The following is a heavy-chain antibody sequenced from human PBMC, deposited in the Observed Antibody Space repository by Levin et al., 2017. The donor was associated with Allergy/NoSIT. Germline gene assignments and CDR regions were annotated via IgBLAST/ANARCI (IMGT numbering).Heavy chain of an antibody. CDR1: GFTFSSYE. CDR3: ARGFGNLGY. J-gene: IGHJ4*02. Sequence: SCAASGFTFSSYEMNWVRQVPGKGLEWISHISSSGGTRHYADSVKGRFIISRDNAKNSLFLRMNSLRADDSAVYYCARGFGNLGYWGQGTLVTVSS. D-gene: IGHD3-10*01. CDR2: ISSSGGTR. V-gene: IGHV3-48*03.